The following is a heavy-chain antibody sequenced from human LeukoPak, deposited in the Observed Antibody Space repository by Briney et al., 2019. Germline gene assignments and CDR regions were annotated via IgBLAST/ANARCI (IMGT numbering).Heavy chain of an antibody. CDR1: DYTFSSYG. D-gene: IGHD5-18*01. CDR2: ISTYNDNT. V-gene: IGHV1-18*01. J-gene: IGHJ6*04. CDR3: ARESALGYSYGFSV. Sequence: GASVKVSCKASDYTFSSYGISWVRQAPGQGLEWMGWISTYNDNTNYAQNLQGRLTMTTDTSTNTAYMELRSLRSDDTAVYYCARESALGYSYGFSVWGKGTTVTVSS.